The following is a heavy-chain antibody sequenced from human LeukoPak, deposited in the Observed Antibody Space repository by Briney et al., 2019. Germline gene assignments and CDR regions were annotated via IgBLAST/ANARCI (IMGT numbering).Heavy chain of an antibody. CDR2: INHSGST. D-gene: IGHD6-13*01. V-gene: IGHV4-34*01. CDR1: GGSFSGYY. CDR3: ARGRQQLLT. Sequence: SETLSLTCAVYGGSFSGYYWSWIRQPPGKGLEWIGEINHSGSTNYNPSLKSRVTISVDTSKNQFSLKLSSVTAANTAVYYCARGRQQLLTWGQGTLVTVSS. J-gene: IGHJ5*02.